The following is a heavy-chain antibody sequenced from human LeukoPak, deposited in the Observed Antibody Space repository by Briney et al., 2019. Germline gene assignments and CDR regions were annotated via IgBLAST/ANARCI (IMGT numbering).Heavy chain of an antibody. CDR2: INPNSGGT. V-gene: IGHV1-8*02. J-gene: IGHJ4*02. CDR1: GYTFTSYG. D-gene: IGHD6-19*01. CDR3: ARAYRRYSSGCVAY. Sequence: GASVKVSCKASGYTFTSYGISWVRQAPGQGLEWMGWINPNSGGTNYAQKFQGRVTMTRNTSISTAYMELSSLRSEDTAVYYCARAYRRYSSGCVAYWGQGTLVTVSS.